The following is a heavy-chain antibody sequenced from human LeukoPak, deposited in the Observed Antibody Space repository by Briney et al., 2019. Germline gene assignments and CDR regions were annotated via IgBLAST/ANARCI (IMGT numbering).Heavy chain of an antibody. D-gene: IGHD5-18*01. CDR1: GYTFTGYY. CDR2: INPNSGGT. J-gene: IGHJ5*02. V-gene: IGHV1-2*02. Sequence: EASVKVSCKASGYTFTGYYMHWVRQAPGQGLEWMGWINPNSGGTNYAQKFQGRVTMTRDTSISTAYMELSRLRSDDTAVYYCARGRIQLWLNWFDPWGQGTLVTVSS. CDR3: ARGRIQLWLNWFDP.